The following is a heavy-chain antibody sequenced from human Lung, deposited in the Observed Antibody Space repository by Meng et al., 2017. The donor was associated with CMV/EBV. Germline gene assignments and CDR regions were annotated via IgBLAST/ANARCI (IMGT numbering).Heavy chain of an antibody. CDR2: IIPYLDEP. J-gene: IGHJ3*02. CDR3: AGRGPYGRAFDI. D-gene: IGHD3-10*01. Sequence: SCKASGGTVNTYTFNWVRQAPGRGLEWMGGIIPYLDEPNYSQTFQGRVTITADRSTTAYMELSSLRSEDTAVYYCAGRGPYGRAFDIWGRGTVVTVSS. CDR1: GGTVNTYT. V-gene: IGHV1-69*02.